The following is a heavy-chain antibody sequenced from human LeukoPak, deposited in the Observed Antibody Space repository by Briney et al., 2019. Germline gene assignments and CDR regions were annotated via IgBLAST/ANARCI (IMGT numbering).Heavy chain of an antibody. CDR1: GGSISSGGYN. V-gene: IGHV4-31*03. D-gene: IGHD5-12*01. J-gene: IGHJ4*02. CDR3: ARGTYSGYDFDY. Sequence: SETLSLTCTVSGGSISSGGYNWSWIPAHPGKGLEWSGYTYYSGSTYSTPSLKSRVTISVDTSKNQFSLKLSSVTAADTAVYYCARGTYSGYDFDYWGQGTLVTVSS. CDR2: TYYSGST.